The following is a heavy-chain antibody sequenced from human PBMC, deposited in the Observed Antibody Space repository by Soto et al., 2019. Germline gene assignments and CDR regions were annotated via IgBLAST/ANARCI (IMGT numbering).Heavy chain of an antibody. D-gene: IGHD3-10*01. V-gene: IGHV4-59*01. J-gene: IGHJ4*02. Sequence: SETLSLTCTVSGDSMSTYYWSWIRQPPGKGLEWVGYIYYTGSTNYNPSLKSRVTVSVDTSKNQFSLILSSVTAADTAVYYCARITRSPNSGYFDCWGQGALVTVSS. CDR3: ARITRSPNSGYFDC. CDR1: GDSMSTYY. CDR2: IYYTGST.